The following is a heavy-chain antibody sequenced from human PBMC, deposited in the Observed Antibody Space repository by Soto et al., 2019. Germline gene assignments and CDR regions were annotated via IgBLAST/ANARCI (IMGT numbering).Heavy chain of an antibody. D-gene: IGHD6-13*01. CDR3: ARHRIAAAGTFDY. V-gene: IGHV4-59*08. Sequence: SETLSLTCTVSGGYISCYYWSWIRQPPGKGLEWIGYIYYSGSTNYNPSLKSRVTISVDTSKNQFSLKLSSVTAADTAVYYCARHRIAAAGTFDYWGQGTLVTVSS. CDR2: IYYSGST. J-gene: IGHJ4*02. CDR1: GGYISCYY.